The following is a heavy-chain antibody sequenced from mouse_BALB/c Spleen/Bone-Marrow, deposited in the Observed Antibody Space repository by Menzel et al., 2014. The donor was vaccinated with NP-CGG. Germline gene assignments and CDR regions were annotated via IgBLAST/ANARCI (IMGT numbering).Heavy chain of an antibody. V-gene: IGHV1S137*01. Sequence: VQLQQSGAELVRPGVSVKISCEGSGYTFTDYAMHWVKQSHAKSLEWIGVISTYYGDASYNQKFKGKATMTVDKSSSTAYMELARLTSEDSAIYYCAREVRDDYATDYWGQGTSVTVSS. J-gene: IGHJ4*01. CDR3: AREVRDDYATDY. CDR2: ISTYYGDA. CDR1: GYTFTDYA. D-gene: IGHD2-14*01.